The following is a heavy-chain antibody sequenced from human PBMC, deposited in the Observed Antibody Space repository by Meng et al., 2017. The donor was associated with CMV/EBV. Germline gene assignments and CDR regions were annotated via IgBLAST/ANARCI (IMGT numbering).Heavy chain of an antibody. V-gene: IGHV2-5*02. D-gene: IGHD3-16*01. CDR1: GFSLTTSGEG. CDR3: THTTRSFGGHLLEWPTFDS. Sequence: QITLKEAGPTLVKPTQTLPLTCTFSGFSLTTSGEGVAWIRQSPGEALECLGIIYWDDDKKFRPSLKTRLTITKDTSKNQVVLIMTNMDPVDTATYYCTHTTRSFGGHLLEWPTFDSWGQGILVTVSS. CDR2: IYWDDDK. J-gene: IGHJ4*02.